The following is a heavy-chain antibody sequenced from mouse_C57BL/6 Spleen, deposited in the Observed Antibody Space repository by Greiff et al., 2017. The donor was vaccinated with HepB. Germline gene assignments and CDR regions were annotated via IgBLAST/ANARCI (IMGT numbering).Heavy chain of an antibody. CDR3: AGDYDCSSYDFDY. J-gene: IGHJ2*01. V-gene: IGHV5-17*01. D-gene: IGHD1-1*01. CDR1: GFTFSDYG. Sequence: EVQVVESGGGLVKPGGSLKLSCAASGFTFSDYGMHWVRQAPEKGLEWVAYISSGSSTIYYADTVKGRFTISRDNAKNTRFLQMTSLRSEDTAMYYRAGDYDCSSYDFDYWGQGATLTVSP. CDR2: ISSGSSTI.